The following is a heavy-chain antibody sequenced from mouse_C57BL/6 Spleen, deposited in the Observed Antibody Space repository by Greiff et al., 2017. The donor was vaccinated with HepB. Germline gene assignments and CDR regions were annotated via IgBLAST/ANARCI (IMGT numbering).Heavy chain of an antibody. CDR1: GYTFTSYW. Sequence: QVQLQQPGAELVMPGASVKLSCKASGYTFTSYWMHWVKQRPGQGLEWIGEIDPSDSDTNYNQKFKGKSTLTVDKSSSTAYMQLSSLTSEDSAVYYCASRDYWGQGPTLTVSS. CDR3: ASRDY. V-gene: IGHV1-69*01. J-gene: IGHJ2*01. CDR2: IDPSDSDT.